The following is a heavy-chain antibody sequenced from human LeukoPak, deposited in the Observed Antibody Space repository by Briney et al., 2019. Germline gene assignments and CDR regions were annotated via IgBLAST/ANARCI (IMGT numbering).Heavy chain of an antibody. CDR1: GFTFSNGG. CDR3: TTGYGSGNACDY. V-gene: IGHV3-15*01. CDR2: VNSKADGGTT. J-gene: IGHJ4*02. Sequence: GGSLSLSCAASGFTFSNGGLSWGRHRQGRGQERVGIVNSKADGGTTGYAAPVNGRFTISSDASKNTPQQQMNSPTSDDTAVYYCTTGYGSGNACDYGGQGTLVTVSS. D-gene: IGHD3-10*01.